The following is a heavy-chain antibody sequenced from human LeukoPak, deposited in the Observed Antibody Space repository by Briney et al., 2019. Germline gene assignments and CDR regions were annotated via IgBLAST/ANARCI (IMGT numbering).Heavy chain of an antibody. CDR1: GYTFTSYG. D-gene: IGHD2/OR15-2a*01. J-gene: IGHJ5*02. CDR3: ARDRGQYPTPSWFDP. Sequence: ASVKVSCKASGYTFTSYGISWVRQAPGQGLEWMGWISAYNGNTNYAQKLQGRVTMTPDTSTSTAYMELRSLRSDDTAVYYCARDRGQYPTPSWFDPWGQGTLVTVSS. V-gene: IGHV1-18*04. CDR2: ISAYNGNT.